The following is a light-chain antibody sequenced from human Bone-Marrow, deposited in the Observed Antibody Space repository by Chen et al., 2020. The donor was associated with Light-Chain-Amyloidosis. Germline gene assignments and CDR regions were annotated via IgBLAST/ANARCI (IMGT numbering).Light chain of an antibody. CDR2: TNT. V-gene: IGLV1-44*01. J-gene: IGLJ3*02. CDR1: SSNIGSRP. Sequence: QSVLTQPPSASGTPGQRVTISCSGSSSNIGSRPVNWYQHFPGTAPKLLISTNTQRPSGVPDRCSGSKSGTSASRAISGLQSEDEADYYCASWDDSLNGWVFGGGTKLTVL. CDR3: ASWDDSLNGWV.